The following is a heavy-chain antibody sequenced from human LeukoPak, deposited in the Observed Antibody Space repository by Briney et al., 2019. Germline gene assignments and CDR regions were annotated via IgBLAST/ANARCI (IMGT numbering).Heavy chain of an antibody. V-gene: IGHV4-39*07. D-gene: IGHD3-22*01. Sequence: KPSETLSLTCTVSGGSISSSSYYWGWIRQPPGKGLEWIGSIYHSGSTYYNPSLKSRVTISVDTSKNQFSLKLSSVTAADTAVYYCARGSYYDSSGYYLFDYWGQGTLVTVSS. CDR2: IYHSGST. J-gene: IGHJ4*02. CDR3: ARGSYYDSSGYYLFDY. CDR1: GGSISSSSYY.